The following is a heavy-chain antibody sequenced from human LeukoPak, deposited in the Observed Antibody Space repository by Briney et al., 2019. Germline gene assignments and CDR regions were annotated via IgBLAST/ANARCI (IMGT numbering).Heavy chain of an antibody. CDR1: GGSFSGYY. CDR2: IYYSGST. D-gene: IGHD6-19*01. J-gene: IGHJ4*02. Sequence: SETLSLTCAVYGGSFSGYYWSWIRQPPGKGLEWIGYIYYSGSTNYNPSLKSRVTISVDTSKNQFSLKLSSVTAADTAVYYCARAGGDFDYWGQGTLVTVSS. CDR3: ARAGGDFDY. V-gene: IGHV4-59*01.